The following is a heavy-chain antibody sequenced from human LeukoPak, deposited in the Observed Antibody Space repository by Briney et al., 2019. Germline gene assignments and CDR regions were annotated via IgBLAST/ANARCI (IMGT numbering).Heavy chain of an antibody. CDR2: IRNDCGSI. D-gene: IGHD4-17*01. V-gene: IGHV3-48*01. CDR1: GFTFRQYN. Sequence: PGGSLRLSCAASGFTFRQYNMNWVRQAPGKGLEGISYIRNDCGSIYYAHPVRGRLTISSDNATSSLYPQMNSLGAEDTAVYYCARGGDYGDYQGTWGQGTLVTVSS. CDR3: ARGGDYGDYQGT. J-gene: IGHJ5*02.